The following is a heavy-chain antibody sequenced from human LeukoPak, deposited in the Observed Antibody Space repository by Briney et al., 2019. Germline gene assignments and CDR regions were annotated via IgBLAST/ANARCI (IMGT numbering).Heavy chain of an antibody. D-gene: IGHD6-6*01. CDR1: GASIRSSSNY. V-gene: IGHV4-39*01. Sequence: PSETLSLTCTVSGASIRSSSNYWGWIRQPPGKGLEWIRNIYYSGSTYYNPSLKSRVTIPVDTSKNQFSLKLSSVTAADTAVYYCARRPDSSSRYYYYMDVWGKGTTVTVSS. J-gene: IGHJ6*03. CDR2: IYYSGST. CDR3: ARRPDSSSRYYYYMDV.